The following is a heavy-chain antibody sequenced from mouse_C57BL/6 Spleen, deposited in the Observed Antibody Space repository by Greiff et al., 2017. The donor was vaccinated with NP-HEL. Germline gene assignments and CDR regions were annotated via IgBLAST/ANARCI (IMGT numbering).Heavy chain of an antibody. J-gene: IGHJ2*01. Sequence: QVQLQQSGAELVKPGASVKISCKASGYAFSSYWMNWVKQRPGKGLEWIGQIYPGDGDTNYNGKFKGKATLTADKSSSTAYMQLSSLTSEDSAVYFCARGGLYSNLGYWGQGTTLTVSS. D-gene: IGHD2-5*01. V-gene: IGHV1-80*01. CDR2: IYPGDGDT. CDR3: ARGGLYSNLGY. CDR1: GYAFSSYW.